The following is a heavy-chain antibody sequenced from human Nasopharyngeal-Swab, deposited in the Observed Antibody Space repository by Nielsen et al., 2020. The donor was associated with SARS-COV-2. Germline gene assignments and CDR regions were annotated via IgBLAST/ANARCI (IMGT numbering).Heavy chain of an antibody. CDR2: IYHSGST. Sequence: GSLRPSCTVSGGSISSYYWSWIRQPPGKGLEWIGSIYHSGSTYYNPSLKSRVTISVDTSKNQFSLKLSSVTAADTAVYYCARFRVGATWFDPWGQGTLVTVSS. CDR3: ARFRVGATWFDP. V-gene: IGHV4-59*12. J-gene: IGHJ5*02. D-gene: IGHD1-26*01. CDR1: GGSISSYY.